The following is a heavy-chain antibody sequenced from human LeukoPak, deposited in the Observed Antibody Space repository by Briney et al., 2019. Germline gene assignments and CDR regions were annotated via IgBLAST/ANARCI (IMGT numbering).Heavy chain of an antibody. CDR1: EFSVGSNY. V-gene: IGHV3-66*01. J-gene: IGHJ4*02. Sequence: GGSLRLSCAASEFSVGSNYMTWVRQAPGKGLEWVSLIYSGGSTYYADSVKGRFTISRDNSKNTLYLQMNSLRAEDTAVYYCAKVDNTAMVFDYWGQGTLVTVSS. CDR3: AKVDNTAMVFDY. D-gene: IGHD5-18*01. CDR2: IYSGGST.